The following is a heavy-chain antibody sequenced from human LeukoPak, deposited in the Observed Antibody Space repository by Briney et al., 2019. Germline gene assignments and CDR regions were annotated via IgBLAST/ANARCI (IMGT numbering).Heavy chain of an antibody. CDR2: IRSKANSYAT. CDR3: ARDTPEAGYSSGWSHDY. Sequence: TGGSLRLSCAASGFTFSGSAMHWVRQASGKGLEWVGRIRSKANSYATAYAASVKGRFTISRDDSKNTAYLQMNSLKTEDTAVYYCARDTPEAGYSSGWSHDYWGQGTLVTVSS. CDR1: GFTFSGSA. V-gene: IGHV3-73*01. J-gene: IGHJ4*02. D-gene: IGHD6-19*01.